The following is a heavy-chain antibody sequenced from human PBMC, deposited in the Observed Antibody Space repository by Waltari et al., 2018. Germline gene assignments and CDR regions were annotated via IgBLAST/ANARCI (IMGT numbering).Heavy chain of an antibody. CDR2: ISPDDSDT. CDR1: GYTFIDYW. J-gene: IGHJ6*02. CDR3: ARPRRSGWYYSGMDV. D-gene: IGHD6-19*01. V-gene: IGHV5-51*01. Sequence: ELQLVQSGAEVKKPGESVKISCQGFGYTFIDYWIAWVRQMPGKGLEGLGIISPDDSDTRYGPSFQGQVTISADKSINTAYLQWTSLKASDTAVYYCARPRRSGWYYSGMDVWGQGTSLIVSS.